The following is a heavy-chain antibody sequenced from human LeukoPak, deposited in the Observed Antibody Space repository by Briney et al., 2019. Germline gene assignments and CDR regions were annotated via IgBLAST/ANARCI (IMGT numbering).Heavy chain of an antibody. V-gene: IGHV3-21*01. CDR3: CPAGSSWYFDY. CDR1: GFTFSSYS. CDR2: ISSSSSYI. J-gene: IGHJ4*02. D-gene: IGHD6-13*01. Sequence: GGSLRLSCAASGFTFSSYSMNWVRQAPGKGLEWVSSISSSSSYIYYADSVKGRFTISRDNAKNSLYLQVNSLRAEDTAVYYCCPAGSSWYFDYWGQGTLVTVSS.